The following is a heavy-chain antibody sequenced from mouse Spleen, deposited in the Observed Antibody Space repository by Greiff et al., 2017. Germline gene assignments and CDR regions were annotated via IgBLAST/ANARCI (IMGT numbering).Heavy chain of an antibody. CDR3: ARELYYGSSYYAMDY. V-gene: IGHV1-18*01. CDR1: GYSFTGYT. J-gene: IGHJ4*01. D-gene: IGHD1-1*01. CDR2: INPYNGGT. Sequence: VHVKQSGPELVKPGASMKISCKASGYSFTGYTMNWVKQSHGKNLEWIGLINPYNGGTSYNQKFKGKATLTVDKSSSTAYMELLSLTSEDSAVYYCARELYYGSSYYAMDYWGQGTSVTVSS.